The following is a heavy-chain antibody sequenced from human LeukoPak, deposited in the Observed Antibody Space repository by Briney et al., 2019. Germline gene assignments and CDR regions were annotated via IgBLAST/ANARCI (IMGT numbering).Heavy chain of an antibody. CDR3: ADVYSGTYSRI. J-gene: IGHJ3*02. D-gene: IGHD1-26*01. CDR2: ISKSGSTT. V-gene: IGHV3-11*01. Sequence: GGSLRLSCAASGFTFSIHAMNWIRQAPGKGLEWVSYISKSGSTTYYADSVKGRFTISRDNAKNSLYLQMNSLRAEDTAVYYCADVYSGTYSRIWGQGTMVTVSS. CDR1: GFTFSIHA.